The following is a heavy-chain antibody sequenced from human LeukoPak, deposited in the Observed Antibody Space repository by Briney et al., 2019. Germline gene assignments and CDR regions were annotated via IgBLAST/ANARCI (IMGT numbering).Heavy chain of an antibody. V-gene: IGHV3-23*01. CDR2: ISGGGGST. CDR1: GFTFSSYA. Sequence: GGSLRLSCAASGFTFSSYAMSWVRQAPGKGLEWVSGISGGGGSTYYADSVKGRFTISRDNSKNTLYLQISTLRPEDTAVYYCAKIPSSSSGDDYWGQGTLVTVSS. D-gene: IGHD6-6*01. CDR3: AKIPSSSSGDDY. J-gene: IGHJ4*02.